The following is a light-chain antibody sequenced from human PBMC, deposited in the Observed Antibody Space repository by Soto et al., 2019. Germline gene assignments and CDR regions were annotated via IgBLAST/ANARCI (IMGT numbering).Light chain of an antibody. V-gene: IGKV3-20*01. CDR2: GAS. J-gene: IGKJ5*01. CDR3: QKYGGSPP. CDR1: QSVASTY. Sequence: EIVLTQSPGTLSLSPGERATLSCWASQSVASTYLGWYQQKPGQAPRLLIYGASSRATGIPDRFSGSGSGTNSPPTISRLEPEYLALNYCQKYGGSPPLGKGTRREIK.